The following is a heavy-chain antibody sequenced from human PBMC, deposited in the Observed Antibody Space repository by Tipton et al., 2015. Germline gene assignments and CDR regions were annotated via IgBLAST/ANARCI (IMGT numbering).Heavy chain of an antibody. V-gene: IGHV4-38-2*02. CDR2: VHYSGST. J-gene: IGHJ4*02. CDR3: AWIRNDHGGWYADS. D-gene: IGHD2-15*01. Sequence: TLSLTCTISTYSISRDSYWGWIRQPPGKGLEWMGNVHYSGSTFYNSSLKSRVTISVDTSKSQFSLTVHSVTAADTAFYFCAWIRNDHGGWYADSWGQGTRVIVSS. CDR1: TYSISRDSY.